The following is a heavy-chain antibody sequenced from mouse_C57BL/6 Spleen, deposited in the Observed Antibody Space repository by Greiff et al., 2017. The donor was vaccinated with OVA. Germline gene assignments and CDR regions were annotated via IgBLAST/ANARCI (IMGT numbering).Heavy chain of an antibody. CDR3: ARSDYYGSAWFAY. V-gene: IGHV1-80*01. J-gene: IGHJ3*01. CDR2: IYPGDGDT. Sequence: QVQLKESGAELVKPGASVKISCKASGYAFSSYWMNWVKQRPGKGLEWIGQIYPGDGDTNYNGKFKGKATLTADKSSSTAYMQLSSLTSEDSAVYFCARSDYYGSAWFAYWGQGTLVTVSA. D-gene: IGHD1-1*01. CDR1: GYAFSSYW.